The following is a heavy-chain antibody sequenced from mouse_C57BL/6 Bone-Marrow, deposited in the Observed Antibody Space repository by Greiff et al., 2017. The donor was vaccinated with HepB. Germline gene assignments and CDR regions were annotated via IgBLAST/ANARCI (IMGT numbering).Heavy chain of an antibody. D-gene: IGHD1-1*01. CDR2: INPYNGGT. J-gene: IGHJ4*01. CDR1: GYTFTDYY. V-gene: IGHV1-19*01. CDR3: ARGTTVVPYYYAMDY. Sequence: EVQLQQSGPVLVKPGASVKMSCKASGYTFTDYYMNWVKQSHGKSLEWIGVINPYNGGTSYNQKFKGKATLTVDKSSSTAYMELNSLTSEDSAVYYCARGTTVVPYYYAMDYWGQGTSVTVSS.